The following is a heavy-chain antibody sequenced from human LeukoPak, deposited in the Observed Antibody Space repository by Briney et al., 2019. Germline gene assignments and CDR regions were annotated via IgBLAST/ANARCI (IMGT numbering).Heavy chain of an antibody. J-gene: IGHJ6*03. CDR3: ARDGGIVVVPAAIGDYYYYMDV. CDR1: VGTFSSYA. D-gene: IGHD2-2*01. V-gene: IGHV1-69*05. CDR2: IIPIFGTA. Sequence: SVKVSCKASVGTFSSYAMSWVRQAPGHGLEWMGGIIPIFGTADYAQKFQGRVTITTDEYTSTAYMELSSLRSEATAVSFCARDGGIVVVPAAIGDYYYYMDVWGKGTTVTVSS.